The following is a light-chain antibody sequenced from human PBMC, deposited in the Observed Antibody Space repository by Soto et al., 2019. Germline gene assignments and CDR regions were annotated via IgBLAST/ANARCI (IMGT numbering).Light chain of an antibody. Sequence: QSVLTQPASVSGSPGQSITISCTGTSSDVGGYNYVSWYQQHPGKAPKLMIYEVSNRPSGVSNRFSGSKSGNTASLTISGLQAEDEADYYCSSYTSSSTLFGGGIKVTVL. CDR3: SSYTSSSTL. V-gene: IGLV2-14*01. CDR2: EVS. J-gene: IGLJ2*01. CDR1: SSDVGGYNY.